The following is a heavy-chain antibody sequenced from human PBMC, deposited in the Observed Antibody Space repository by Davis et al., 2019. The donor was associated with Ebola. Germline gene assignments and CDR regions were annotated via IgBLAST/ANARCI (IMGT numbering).Heavy chain of an antibody. Sequence: MPGGSLRLSCAVSGGSISSSNWWSWVRQPPGKGLEWIGEIYHSGSTNYNPSLKSRVTISVDKSKNQFSLKLSSVTAADTAVYYCARRVSYDSGGYAFDIWGQGTMVTVSS. D-gene: IGHD3-22*01. J-gene: IGHJ3*02. V-gene: IGHV4-4*02. CDR2: IYHSGST. CDR3: ARRVSYDSGGYAFDI. CDR1: GGSISSSNW.